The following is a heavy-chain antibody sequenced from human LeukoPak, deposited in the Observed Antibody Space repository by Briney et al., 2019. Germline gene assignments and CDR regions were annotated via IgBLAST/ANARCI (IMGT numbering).Heavy chain of an antibody. CDR2: INPNSGGT. CDR3: ARARYGDYYYY. V-gene: IGHV1-2*02. J-gene: IGHJ4*02. CDR1: GYTFTGHY. Sequence: ASVKVSCEXSGYTFTGHYMHWVRQAPGQGLEWMGWINPNSGGTNYAQKFQGRVTMTRDTSISTAYMELSRLRSDDTAVYYCARARYGDYYYYWGQGTLVTVSS. D-gene: IGHD4-17*01.